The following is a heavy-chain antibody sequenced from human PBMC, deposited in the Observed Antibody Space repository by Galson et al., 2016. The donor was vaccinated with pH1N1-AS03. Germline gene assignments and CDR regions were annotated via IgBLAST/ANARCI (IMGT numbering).Heavy chain of an antibody. J-gene: IGHJ4*02. CDR3: TRDVALVSPGGMAY. D-gene: IGHD2-8*01. V-gene: IGHV3-7*03. CDR2: IKGDGSEK. Sequence: SLRLSCAASGFTFSSYWLTWVRQAPGKGLEWVANIKGDGSEKYYADSVTGRFTISRDNAKNSLYLQMNSLRAEDTAVYYCTRDVALVSPGGMAYWGQGTLVTVSS. CDR1: GFTFSSYW.